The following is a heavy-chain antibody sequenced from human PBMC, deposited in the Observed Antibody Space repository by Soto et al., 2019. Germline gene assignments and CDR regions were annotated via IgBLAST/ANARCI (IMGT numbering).Heavy chain of an antibody. J-gene: IGHJ6*02. CDR1: GYSFTSDW. V-gene: IGHV5-51*01. CDR3: ARPSYSSSRYYGMDV. D-gene: IGHD6-6*01. CDR2: IYPGDSDT. Sequence: GESLKISCKGSGYSFTSDWIGWVRQMPVKGLECMGIIYPGDSDTRYSPSFQGQVTISADKSITTAYLQWSSLKASDTAMYYCARPSYSSSRYYGMDVWGQGTTVTVSS.